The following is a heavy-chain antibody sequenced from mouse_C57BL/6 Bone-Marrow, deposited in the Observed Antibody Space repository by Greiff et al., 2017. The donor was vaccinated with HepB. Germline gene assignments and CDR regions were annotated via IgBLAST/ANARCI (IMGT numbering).Heavy chain of an antibody. V-gene: IGHV5-12*01. D-gene: IGHD2-13*01. CDR1: GFTFSDYY. CDR2: ISNGGGST. J-gene: IGHJ3*01. CDR3: ARGGLRFAY. Sequence: EVKLVESGGGLVQPGGSLKLSCAASGFTFSDYYMYWVRQTPEKRLEWVAYISNGGGSTYYPDTVKGRFTISRDNAKNTLYLQMSRLKSEDTAMYYCARGGLRFAYWGQGTLVTVSA.